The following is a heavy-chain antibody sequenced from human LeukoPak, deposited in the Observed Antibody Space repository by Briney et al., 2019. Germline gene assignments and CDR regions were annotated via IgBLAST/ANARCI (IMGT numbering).Heavy chain of an antibody. V-gene: IGHV1-69*05. Sequence: GSSVKVSCKASGDSFGTYAITWVRQALGQGLEWMGGFNPIFGSAQYAQKFQGRVTITMDVSARTVYMELSSLRSEDTTIYYCARDFGSGVFDPWGQGTLVTVSS. J-gene: IGHJ5*02. CDR2: FNPIFGSA. CDR3: ARDFGSGVFDP. D-gene: IGHD3-10*01. CDR1: GDSFGTYA.